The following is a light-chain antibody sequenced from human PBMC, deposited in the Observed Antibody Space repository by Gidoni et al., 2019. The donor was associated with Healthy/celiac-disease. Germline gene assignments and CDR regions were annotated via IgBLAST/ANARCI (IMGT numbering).Light chain of an antibody. CDR2: GAS. J-gene: IGKJ2*01. CDR1: QSVSSN. CDR3: QQYNNWPPMYT. Sequence: VMPQSPATLSASPGERATLSCRASQSVSSNLAWYQQKPGQAPRLLIHGASTRATGIPARFSGSGSGTEFTLTISSLQSEDYAVYYCQQYNNWPPMYTFGQXTKLEIK. V-gene: IGKV3-15*01.